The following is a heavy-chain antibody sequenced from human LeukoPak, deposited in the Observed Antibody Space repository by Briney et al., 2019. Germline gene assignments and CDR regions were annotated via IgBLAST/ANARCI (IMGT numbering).Heavy chain of an antibody. CDR1: GYTFTSYG. CDR3: ARITSNDYGDFGPLYYYYYMDV. V-gene: IGHV1-18*01. D-gene: IGHD4-17*01. CDR2: ISAYNGNT. Sequence: ASVKVSCKASGYTFTSYGISWVRQAPGQGLEWMGWISAYNGNTNYAQKLQGRVTMTTDTSTSTAYMELRSLRSDDTAVYYCARITSNDYGDFGPLYYYYYMDVWGKGTTVTISS. J-gene: IGHJ6*03.